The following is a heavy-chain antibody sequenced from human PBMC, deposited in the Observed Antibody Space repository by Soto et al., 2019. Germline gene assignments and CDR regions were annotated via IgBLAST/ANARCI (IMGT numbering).Heavy chain of an antibody. CDR2: IVIDGSIT. Sequence: GGSLRRSCAASGFTFSSYWIHWVRQAPGKGLVWVSYIVIDGSITKNADFVKGRFTISRDNAKNTVYLQMNSLRAEDTAVYYCATLNSFGADYWGQGTLVTVSS. D-gene: IGHD3-3*01. V-gene: IGHV3-74*01. CDR3: ATLNSFGADY. CDR1: GFTFSSYW. J-gene: IGHJ4*02.